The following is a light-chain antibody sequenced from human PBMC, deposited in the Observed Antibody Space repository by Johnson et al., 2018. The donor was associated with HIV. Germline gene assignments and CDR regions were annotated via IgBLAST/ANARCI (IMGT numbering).Light chain of an antibody. Sequence: QPVLTQPPSASAAPGQKVTISCSGSSSNIGNNYVSWYQQLPGAAPRLLIYEDYKRPSGIPDRFSGSKSGASATLGITGLQTGDEADYYCGVWDASLSPHYVFGTGTTITVL. CDR3: GVWDASLSPHYV. CDR2: EDY. CDR1: SSNIGNNY. J-gene: IGLJ1*01. V-gene: IGLV1-51*02.